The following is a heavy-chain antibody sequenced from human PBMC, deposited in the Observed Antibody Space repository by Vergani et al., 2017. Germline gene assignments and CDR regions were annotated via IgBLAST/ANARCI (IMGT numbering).Heavy chain of an antibody. CDR1: GFTFSSYA. Sequence: EVQLLESGGGLVQPGGSLRLSCAASGFTFSSYAMSWVRQAPGKGLEWVSAISGSGGSTYYAASVKGRFTISRDKSKNTLYLQMNSMRAEDTDVYYCAKGRGLIRSMIGVGITPDYWGQGTLVTVSS. CDR2: ISGSGGST. V-gene: IGHV3-23*01. D-gene: IGHD3-22*01. CDR3: AKGRGLIRSMIGVGITPDY. J-gene: IGHJ4*02.